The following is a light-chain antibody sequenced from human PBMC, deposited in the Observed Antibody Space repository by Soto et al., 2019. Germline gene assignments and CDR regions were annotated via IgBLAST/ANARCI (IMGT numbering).Light chain of an antibody. J-gene: IGKJ1*01. CDR1: QSVSSN. CDR3: QQYNNWPLWT. CDR2: GAS. V-gene: IGKV3-15*01. Sequence: EIVITHSPATLSVSAGERATLSCSSSQSVSSNLAWYQQKPGQAPRLLIYGASTRATGIPARFSGSGSGTEFTLTISSLQSEDFAVYYCQQYNNWPLWTFGQGTKVDIK.